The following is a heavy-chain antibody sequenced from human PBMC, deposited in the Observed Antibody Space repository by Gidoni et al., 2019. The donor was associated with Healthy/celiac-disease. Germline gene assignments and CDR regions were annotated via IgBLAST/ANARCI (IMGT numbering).Heavy chain of an antibody. V-gene: IGHV3-48*03. J-gene: IGHJ4*02. Sequence: EVQLVASGGGLLLPGGSLRLPRAASGFTFSSYEMNWVRQAPGKGLEWVSYISSSGSTIYYADSVKGRFTIARDNAKNSLYLQMNSLRAEDTAVYYCARVCGYYDSSGYASDYWGQGTLVTVSS. D-gene: IGHD3-22*01. CDR1: GFTFSSYE. CDR2: ISSSGSTI. CDR3: ARVCGYYDSSGYASDY.